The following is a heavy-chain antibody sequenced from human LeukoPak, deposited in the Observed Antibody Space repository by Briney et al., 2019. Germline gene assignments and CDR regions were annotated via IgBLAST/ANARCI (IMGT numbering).Heavy chain of an antibody. CDR3: AREVRIAAAGPNWFDP. CDR1: GFTFSSYG. CDR2: IWYDGSNK. J-gene: IGHJ5*02. Sequence: PGRSLRLSCAASGFTFSSYGMHWVRQAPGKGLEWVAVIWYDGSNKYYVDSVKGRFTISGDNSKNTLYLQMNSLRAEDTAVYYCAREVRIAAAGPNWFDPWGQGTLVTVSS. V-gene: IGHV3-33*01. D-gene: IGHD6-13*01.